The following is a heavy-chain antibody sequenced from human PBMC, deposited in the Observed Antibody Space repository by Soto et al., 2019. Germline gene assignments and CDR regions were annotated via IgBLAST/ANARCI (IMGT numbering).Heavy chain of an antibody. D-gene: IGHD4-17*01. CDR3: AKDMRPDGVWDFDS. J-gene: IGHJ4*02. CDR1: GFTFSTYT. Sequence: EGQLLESGGGLVQPGASLRLSCATSGFTFSTYTMAWVRQAPGRGPECVSGIAQNGGTYYADSVKGRFTISRDNSRNTVSLQTTALKGEDTAIYSCAKDMRPDGVWDFDSWGQGTLVTVAS. V-gene: IGHV3-23*01. CDR2: IAQNGGT.